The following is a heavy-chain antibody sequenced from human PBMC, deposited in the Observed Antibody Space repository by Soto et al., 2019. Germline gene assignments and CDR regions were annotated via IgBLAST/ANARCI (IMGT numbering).Heavy chain of an antibody. CDR2: INHRGST. D-gene: IGHD3-22*01. CDR1: GGSLSGYY. V-gene: IGHV4-34*01. J-gene: IGHJ3*02. Sequence: SETLSLTCAVFGGSLSGYYWNWIRQPPGKGLEWIGEINHRGSTNYYWYLKSRDTIKVDTSRNQYSQKLSYVTAADTAVYYCARSRYYDSSGYRALDAFDIWGQGTMVT. CDR3: ARSRYYDSSGYRALDAFDI.